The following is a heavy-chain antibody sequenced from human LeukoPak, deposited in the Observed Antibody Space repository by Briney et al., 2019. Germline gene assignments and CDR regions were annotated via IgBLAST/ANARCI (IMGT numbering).Heavy chain of an antibody. Sequence: GGSLRLSCAASGFTVSSTYMSWVRQAPGKGLECVSVIYSGGSTYYADSVKGRFTISRDNSKNTLYLQVNSLRAEDTAVYYCAREEQQLAGSLDYWGQGTLVTVSS. CDR2: IYSGGST. CDR3: AREEQQLAGSLDY. CDR1: GFTVSSTY. V-gene: IGHV3-53*01. D-gene: IGHD6-13*01. J-gene: IGHJ4*02.